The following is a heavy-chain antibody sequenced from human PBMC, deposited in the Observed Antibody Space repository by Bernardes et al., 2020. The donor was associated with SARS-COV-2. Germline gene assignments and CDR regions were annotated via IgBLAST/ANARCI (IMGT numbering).Heavy chain of an antibody. Sequence: ASVKVSCRASGYSFINYGINWVRQAPGQGLEWMGWIDPNSGGTNFAQKFQGRVTLTRYTSISTAYMELSRLRSDYTAVYYCARDRWAAGGTAFERCGQGTHVTVSP. CDR1: GYSFINYG. CDR2: IDPNSGGT. CDR3: ARDRWAAGGTAFER. J-gene: IGHJ4*02. D-gene: IGHD6-13*01. V-gene: IGHV1-2*02.